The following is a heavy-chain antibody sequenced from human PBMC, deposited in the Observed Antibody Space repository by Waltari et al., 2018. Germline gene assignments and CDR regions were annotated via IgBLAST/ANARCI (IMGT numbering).Heavy chain of an antibody. V-gene: IGHV4-59*01. CDR3: ARGGLRYYDSGSQPYNWFGP. Sequence: QVQLQESGPGLVKPSETLSLTCTVSNGSINNFYWSWIRQPPGKGLEWIGYAYFSGTTTYTPSLKSRVTRSVDTSKNQFSLKLTSVTAADTATYYCARGGLRYYDSGSQPYNWFGPWGQGIMVSVSS. D-gene: IGHD3-10*01. CDR2: AYFSGTT. CDR1: NGSINNFY. J-gene: IGHJ5*02.